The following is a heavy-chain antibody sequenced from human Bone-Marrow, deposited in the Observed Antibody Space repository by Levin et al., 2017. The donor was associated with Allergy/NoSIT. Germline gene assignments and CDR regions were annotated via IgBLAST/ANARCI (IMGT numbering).Heavy chain of an antibody. V-gene: IGHV4-4*07. D-gene: IGHD2-15*01. CDR1: GGSISSYY. CDR2: IYTSGST. J-gene: IGHJ6*02. CDR3: ARDGSIVSHYYYYGMDV. Sequence: SETLSLTCTVSGGSISSYYWSWIRQPAGKGLEWIGRIYTSGSTNYNPSLKSRVTMSVDTSKNQFSLKLSSVTAADTAVYYCARDGSIVSHYYYYGMDVWGQGTTVTVSS.